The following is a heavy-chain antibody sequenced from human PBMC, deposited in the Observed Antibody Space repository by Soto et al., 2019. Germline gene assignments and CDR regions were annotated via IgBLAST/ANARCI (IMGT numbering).Heavy chain of an antibody. V-gene: IGHV1-8*01. J-gene: IGHJ4*02. CDR2: MNPDSGNT. CDR1: GYTFTSYD. CDR3: ARGGRKHSSSGGTS. D-gene: IGHD6-13*01. Sequence: GASVKVSCKASGYTFTSYDINWVRQATGQGLEWLGWMNPDSGNTGYAQKFQGRVTMTSNTSINTAYMELSSLRSEDTAVYYCARGGRKHSSSGGTSWGQGTLVTVSS.